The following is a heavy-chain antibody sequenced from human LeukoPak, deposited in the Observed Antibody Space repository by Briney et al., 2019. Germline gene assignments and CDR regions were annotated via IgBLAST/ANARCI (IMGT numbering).Heavy chain of an antibody. CDR2: ISTDTSYT. CDR3: ARTLVEVATATLFGP. CDR1: GFTLSTYS. J-gene: IGHJ5*02. Sequence: GGSLRLSCTVSGFTLSTYSLNWVRRAPGKGPEWVSCISTDTSYTYYADSVKGRFTISRDNAKNSLYLQMNSLRAEDTAVYYCARTLVEVATATLFGPWGQGTLVTVSS. V-gene: IGHV3-21*01. D-gene: IGHD2-21*02.